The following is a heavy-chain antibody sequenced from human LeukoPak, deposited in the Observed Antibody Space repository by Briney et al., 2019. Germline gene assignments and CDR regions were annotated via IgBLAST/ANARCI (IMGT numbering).Heavy chain of an antibody. J-gene: IGHJ6*02. V-gene: IGHV4-59*01. Sequence: SETLSLTCTVSGGSISSYYWSWIRQPPGKGLEWIGYIYYSGSTNYNPSLKSRVTISVDTSKKQFSLKLSSVTAADTAVYYCARSYYGMDVWGQGTTVTVSS. CDR3: ARSYYGMDV. CDR1: GGSISSYY. CDR2: IYYSGST.